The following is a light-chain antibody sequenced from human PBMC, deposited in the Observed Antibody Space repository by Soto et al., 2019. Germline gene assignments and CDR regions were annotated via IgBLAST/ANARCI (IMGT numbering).Light chain of an antibody. Sequence: ETVMTQSPATLSGSPGGRATLSCRAIQSINSNLAWYQRKPGQAPRLLMYGASVRAAGIPARFSGSGSGTEFTLTISSLQSEDFAVYYCQQYNDWYTFGQGTKLEI. CDR1: QSINSN. CDR2: GAS. CDR3: QQYNDWYT. V-gene: IGKV3-15*01. J-gene: IGKJ2*01.